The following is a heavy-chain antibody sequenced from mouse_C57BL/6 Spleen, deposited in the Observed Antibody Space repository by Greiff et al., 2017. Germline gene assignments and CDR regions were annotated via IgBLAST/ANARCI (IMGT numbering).Heavy chain of an antibody. CDR2: IDPSDSYT. CDR3: ARAAPIYYDYDGRAMDY. J-gene: IGHJ4*01. D-gene: IGHD2-4*01. Sequence: QVQLQQPGAELVKPGASVKLSCKASGYTFTSYWMQWVKQRPRQGLGWIGEIDPSDSYTNYNQKFKGKATLTVDTATSTAYMQLSSLTSEDSAVYYCARAAPIYYDYDGRAMDYWGQGTSVTVSS. CDR1: GYTFTSYW. V-gene: IGHV1-50*01.